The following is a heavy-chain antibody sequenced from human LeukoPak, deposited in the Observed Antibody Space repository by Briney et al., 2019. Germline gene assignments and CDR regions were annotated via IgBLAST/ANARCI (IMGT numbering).Heavy chain of an antibody. V-gene: IGHV3-30*02. CDR2: IRYDGSNK. J-gene: IGHJ6*02. CDR1: GFTFSSYG. Sequence: GGSLRLSCAASGFTFSSYGMHWVRQAPGKGLEWVAFIRYDGSNKYYADSVKGRFTISRDNAKSSLYLQLNGLRAGDTAVYYCARAPYFYYGMDVWGQGTTVTVSS. CDR3: ARAPYFYYGMDV.